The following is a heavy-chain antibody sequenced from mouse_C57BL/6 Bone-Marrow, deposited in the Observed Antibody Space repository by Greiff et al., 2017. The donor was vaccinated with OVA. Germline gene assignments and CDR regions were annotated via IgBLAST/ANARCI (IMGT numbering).Heavy chain of an antibody. J-gene: IGHJ4*01. CDR1: GFNIKDDY. V-gene: IGHV14-4*01. CDR3: TTDGYDAMDY. D-gene: IGHD2-3*01. CDR2: IDPENGDT. Sequence: VQLQQSGAELVRPGASVKLSCTASGFNIKDDYMHWVKQRPEQGLEWIGWIDPENGDTEYASKFQGKATITADTSSNTAYLQLSSLTSEDTAVYYCTTDGYDAMDYWGQGTSVTVSS.